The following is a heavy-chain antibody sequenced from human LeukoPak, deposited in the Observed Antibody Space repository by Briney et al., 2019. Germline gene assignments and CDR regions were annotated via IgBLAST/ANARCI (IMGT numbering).Heavy chain of an antibody. CDR3: ANVGCSSTSCYFIDY. Sequence: GSLRHSCAASGFTFSSYAMSWVRQAPGKGLERVSAISGSGGSTYYADSVKGRFTISRDNSKNTLYLQMNSLRAEDTAVYYCANVGCSSTSCYFIDYWGQGTLVTVSS. CDR1: GFTFSSYA. V-gene: IGHV3-23*01. CDR2: ISGSGGST. J-gene: IGHJ4*02. D-gene: IGHD2-2*01.